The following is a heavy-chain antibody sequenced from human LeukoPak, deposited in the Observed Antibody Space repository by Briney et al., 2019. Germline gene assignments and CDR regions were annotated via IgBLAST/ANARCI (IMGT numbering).Heavy chain of an antibody. V-gene: IGHV4-39*01. J-gene: IGHJ4*02. CDR2: IYYSGST. CDR3: ARQLGYCSSTSCYADKVDY. D-gene: IGHD2-2*01. Sequence: KPSETLSLTCTVSGGSISSSSYYWGWIRQPPGKGLEWIGSIYYSGSTYYNPSLKSRVTISVDTSKNQFSLKLSFVTAADTAVYYCARQLGYCSSTSCYADKVDYWGQGTLVTVSS. CDR1: GGSISSSSYY.